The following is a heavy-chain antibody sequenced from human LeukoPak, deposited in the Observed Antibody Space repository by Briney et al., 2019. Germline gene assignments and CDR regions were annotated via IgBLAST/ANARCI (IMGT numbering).Heavy chain of an antibody. J-gene: IGHJ4*03. CDR2: IYYSGHT. CDR3: AGRLRTPTPGTTGYFDN. CDR1: GGSISSSGYY. D-gene: IGHD1-1*01. V-gene: IGHV4-39*01. Sequence: SETLSLTCTVSGGSISSSGYYWGWIRQPPGKGLEWIGSIYYSGHTYYNSSLRSRVTISVDTSKNQLSLKLTSVTAADTAVYYCAGRLRTPTPGTTGYFDNWGQGTLVTVSS.